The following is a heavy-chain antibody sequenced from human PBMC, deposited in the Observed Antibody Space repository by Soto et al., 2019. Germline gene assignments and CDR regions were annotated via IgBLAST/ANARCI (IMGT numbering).Heavy chain of an antibody. CDR1: GGSISSGGYS. J-gene: IGHJ4*02. CDR3: ASYFEYCGGDGLGFFDY. CDR2: MYHSGST. D-gene: IGHD2-21*02. V-gene: IGHV4-30-2*01. Sequence: SETLSLTCAVSGGSISSGGYSWSWIRQPPGKGLEWIGYMYHSGSTYYNPSLKSRVTISVDRSKNQFSLKLSSVTAADTAVYYCASYFEYCGGDGLGFFDYWGQGTLVTVSS.